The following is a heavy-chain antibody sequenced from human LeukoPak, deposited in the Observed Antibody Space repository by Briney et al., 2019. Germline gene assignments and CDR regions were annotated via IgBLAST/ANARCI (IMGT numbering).Heavy chain of an antibody. CDR3: VRDGGACDFDL. Sequence: PGGSLRLPCAASGFSIRGYWMHWVRQAPGKGLRWVSRIKSDGSWTNYADSVRGRFTISRDNAKNTLFLQMVGLRAEDTAIYYCVRDGGACDFDLWGQGILVTVSS. D-gene: IGHD3-16*01. V-gene: IGHV3-74*01. CDR1: GFSIRGYW. J-gene: IGHJ4*02. CDR2: IKSDGSWT.